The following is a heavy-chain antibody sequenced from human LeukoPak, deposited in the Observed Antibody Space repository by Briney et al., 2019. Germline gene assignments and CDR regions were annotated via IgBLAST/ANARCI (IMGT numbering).Heavy chain of an antibody. V-gene: IGHV4-39*01. CDR2: IYYSVST. CDR1: GGSISSSTYY. D-gene: IGHD5-12*01. CDR3: ARHKAASSGGYVGAFNF. Sequence: SETLSLTCTVSGGSISSSTYYWGWIRQPPGKGLEWIASIYYSVSTYHKPSLKSRVTISADTSKNQFSLKLSSVTAADTAVYYCARHKAASSGGYVGAFNFWGQGTMVTVSS. J-gene: IGHJ3*01.